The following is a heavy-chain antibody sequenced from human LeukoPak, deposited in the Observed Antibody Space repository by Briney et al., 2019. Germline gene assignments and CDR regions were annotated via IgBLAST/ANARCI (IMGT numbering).Heavy chain of an antibody. Sequence: PSETLSLTCTVSGGSISSYYWSWIRQPPRKGLEWIGYIYYSGSTNYNPSLKSRVTISVDTSKNQFSLKLSSVTAADTAVYYCARDTVGYDILTGYQMTWYFDLWGRGTLVTVSS. CDR2: IYYSGST. J-gene: IGHJ2*01. CDR1: GGSISSYY. V-gene: IGHV4-59*01. CDR3: ARDTVGYDILTGYQMTWYFDL. D-gene: IGHD3-9*01.